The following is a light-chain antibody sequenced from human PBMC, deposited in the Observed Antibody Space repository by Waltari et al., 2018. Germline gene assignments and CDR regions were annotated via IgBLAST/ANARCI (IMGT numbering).Light chain of an antibody. J-gene: IGKJ1*01. CDR3: QQYGGSPWT. Sequence: EIVLTQSPGTLSLSPGERATLSCRASQTVNSKYLVWYQQKPAQAPRLLIYDASTRATGIPDRFRGSGSGTGFTLTISRLEPEDFAVYYCQQYGGSPWTFGQGTKVESK. V-gene: IGKV3-20*01. CDR1: QTVNSKY. CDR2: DAS.